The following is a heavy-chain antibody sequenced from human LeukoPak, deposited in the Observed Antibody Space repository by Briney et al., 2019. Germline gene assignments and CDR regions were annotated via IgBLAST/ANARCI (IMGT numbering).Heavy chain of an antibody. CDR1: GFTFSTYT. CDR2: ISYDGSNK. V-gene: IGHV3-30-3*01. CDR3: ARGKTPAVTTPFDY. D-gene: IGHD4-17*01. J-gene: IGHJ4*02. Sequence: GGSLRLSCAASGFTFSTYTMYWVRQAPGKGLEWVAVISYDGSNKYYADSVKGRFTISRDNSKNTLYLQVNSLRAEDTAVYYCARGKTPAVTTPFDYWGQGTLVTVSS.